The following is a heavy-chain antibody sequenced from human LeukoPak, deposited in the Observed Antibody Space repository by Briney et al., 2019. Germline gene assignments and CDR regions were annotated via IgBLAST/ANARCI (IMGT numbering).Heavy chain of an antibody. CDR1: GYSISSGYY. V-gene: IGHV4-38-2*02. CDR3: ARWDRRGYFDY. Sequence: KPSETLSLTCTVSGYSISSGYYWGWIRQPPGKGLEWIGSIYHSGSTYYNPSLKSRVTISVDTSKNQFSLKLSSVTAADTAVYYCARWDRRGYFDYWGQGTLVTVSS. J-gene: IGHJ4*02. D-gene: IGHD1-26*01. CDR2: IYHSGST.